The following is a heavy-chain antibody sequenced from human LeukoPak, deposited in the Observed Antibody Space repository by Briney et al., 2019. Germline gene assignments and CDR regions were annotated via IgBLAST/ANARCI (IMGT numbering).Heavy chain of an antibody. J-gene: IGHJ4*02. CDR1: GGSFSGYF. CDR2: INHGGST. CDR3: ASCVDPQGFDY. Sequence: PSETLYLTCAVNGGSFSGYFWSWIRQPPGKGLEWIGEINHGGSTNYNPSLKSRVTISVDTSKNQFSLKLSSVTAADTAVYYCASCVDPQGFDYWGQGTLVTVSS. V-gene: IGHV4-34*01.